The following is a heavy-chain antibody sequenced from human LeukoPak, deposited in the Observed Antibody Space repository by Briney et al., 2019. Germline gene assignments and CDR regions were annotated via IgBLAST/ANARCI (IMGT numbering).Heavy chain of an antibody. Sequence: GGSLRISCAASGFMFDDYSMHWVRQVPGRGLEWVSLICGGAVSSFYTDTVKGPFTISRDNNNSSLSLQMPRLTTEDTAFYYCVREQFSHTSNYFDSWGQGILVTVSS. J-gene: IGHJ4*02. D-gene: IGHD5-24*01. CDR1: GFMFDDYS. CDR3: VREQFSHTSNYFDS. CDR2: ICGGAVSS. V-gene: IGHV3-43*02.